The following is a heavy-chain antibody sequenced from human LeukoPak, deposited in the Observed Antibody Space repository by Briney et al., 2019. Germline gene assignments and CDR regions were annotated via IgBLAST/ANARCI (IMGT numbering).Heavy chain of an antibody. CDR2: ISGSGGTT. J-gene: IGHJ6*02. V-gene: IGHV3-23*01. CDR3: AKQTVAAVYYYGMDV. CDR1: GFTFSSDA. Sequence: GGSLRLSCAASGFTFSSDAMSWVRQAPGKGLEWVSAISGSGGTTYYADSVKGRFTISRDNSKNTLYLQMNSLRAEDTAVSYCAKQTVAAVYYYGMDVWGQGTTVTVSS. D-gene: IGHD4-23*01.